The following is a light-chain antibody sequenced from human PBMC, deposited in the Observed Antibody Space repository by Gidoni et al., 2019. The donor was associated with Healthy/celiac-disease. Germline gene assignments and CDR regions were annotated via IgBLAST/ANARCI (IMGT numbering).Light chain of an antibody. CDR2: WAS. Sequence: DIVMTQSPYSLAVSLGERATINCKSSQSVLYSSNNKNYLAWYQQKPGQPPKLLIYWASTRESGVPERFSGSGSGTDFTLTISSLQAEDVAVYYCQQYYSTPLTFGGGTKVEIK. CDR3: QQYYSTPLT. CDR1: QSVLYSSNNKNY. V-gene: IGKV4-1*01. J-gene: IGKJ4*01.